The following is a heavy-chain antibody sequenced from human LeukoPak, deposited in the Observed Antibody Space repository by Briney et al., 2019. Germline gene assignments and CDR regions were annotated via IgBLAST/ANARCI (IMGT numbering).Heavy chain of an antibody. J-gene: IGHJ4*02. Sequence: GASVKVSCKASGYTFTGYYMHWVRQAPGQGLEWMGWINPNSGGTNYAQKFQGRVTMTRDTSISTAYMELSRLRSDDTAVYYCARAGGRLTVVTPLYYFDYWGQGTLVTVSS. D-gene: IGHD4-23*01. CDR2: INPNSGGT. CDR3: ARAGGRLTVVTPLYYFDY. CDR1: GYTFTGYY. V-gene: IGHV1-2*02.